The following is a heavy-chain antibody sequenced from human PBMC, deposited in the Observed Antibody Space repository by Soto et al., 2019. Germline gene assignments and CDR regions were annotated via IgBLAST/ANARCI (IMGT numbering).Heavy chain of an antibody. CDR3: AREVSSSSVDYYYYYGMDV. CDR1: GDSVSSNSAA. D-gene: IGHD6-6*01. V-gene: IGHV6-1*01. J-gene: IGHJ6*02. Sequence: SQTLSLTCAISGDSVSSNSAACNWIRQSPSRGLEWLGRTYYRSKWYNDYAVSVKSRITINPDTSKNQFSLQLNSVTPEDTAVYYCAREVSSSSVDYYYYYGMDVWGQGTTVTVSS. CDR2: TYYRSKWYN.